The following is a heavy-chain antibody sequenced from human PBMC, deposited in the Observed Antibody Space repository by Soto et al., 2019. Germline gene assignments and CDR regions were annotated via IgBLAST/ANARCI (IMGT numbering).Heavy chain of an antibody. CDR1: GFTFSDYY. J-gene: IGHJ4*02. V-gene: IGHV3-11*05. CDR2: ISSSSSYT. D-gene: IGHD3-9*01. CDR3: ARVGSYDIADY. Sequence: GGYLRLSCASSGFTFSDYYMSWIRQAPGKGLEWVSYISSSSSYTNYADSVKGRFTISRDNAKNSLYLQMNSLRAEDTAVYYCARVGSYDIADYWGQGTLVTVSS.